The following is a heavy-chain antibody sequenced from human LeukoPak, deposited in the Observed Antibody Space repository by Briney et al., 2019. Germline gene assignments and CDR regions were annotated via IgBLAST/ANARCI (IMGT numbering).Heavy chain of an antibody. CDR2: INHSGST. D-gene: IGHD3-10*01. V-gene: IGHV4-34*01. J-gene: IGHJ4*02. CDR1: GGSFSGYY. CDR3: ARENNFYYYGSGSYDY. Sequence: SETLSLTCAVYGGSFSGYYWSWIRQPPGKGLEWIGEINHSGSTNYNPSLKSRVTISVDTSKNQFSLKLSSVTAADTAVYYCARENNFYYYGSGSYDYWGQGTLVTVSS.